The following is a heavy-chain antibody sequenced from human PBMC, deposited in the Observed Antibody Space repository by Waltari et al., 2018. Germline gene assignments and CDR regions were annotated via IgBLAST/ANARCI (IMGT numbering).Heavy chain of an antibody. CDR1: GFHFSSYW. Sequence: VQLVESGGGLVQPGGSLRLSCAASGFHFSSYWMSWIRQAPGKGLEWVANIKQDGSEKYYVDSVKGRFTISRDNAKNSLYLQMNSLRAEDTAVYYCAREVEYSSSFDYWGQGTLVTVSS. D-gene: IGHD6-6*01. V-gene: IGHV3-7*01. CDR3: AREVEYSSSFDY. J-gene: IGHJ4*02. CDR2: IKQDGSEK.